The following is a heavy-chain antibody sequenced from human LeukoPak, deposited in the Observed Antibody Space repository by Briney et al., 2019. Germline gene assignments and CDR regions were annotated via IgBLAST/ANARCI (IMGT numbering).Heavy chain of an antibody. J-gene: IGHJ4*02. D-gene: IGHD3-3*01. CDR2: ISGSGEFT. Sequence: GGSLRLSCAASGFTFGSYWMTWVRQAPGKGLEWVSSISGSGEFTDYADSVKGRFTISRDNPENTVYLQMSSLRVEDTAVFYCARDQYDTWSRRGNFDSWGQGTLVIVSS. V-gene: IGHV3-23*01. CDR1: GFTFGSYW. CDR3: ARDQYDTWSRRGNFDS.